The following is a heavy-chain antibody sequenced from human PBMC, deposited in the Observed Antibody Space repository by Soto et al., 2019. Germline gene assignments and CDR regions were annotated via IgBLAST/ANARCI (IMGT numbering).Heavy chain of an antibody. J-gene: IGHJ4*02. CDR2: ISGSGGST. D-gene: IGHD5-12*01. V-gene: IGHV3-23*01. Sequence: GGSLRLSCAASGFTFSSYAMSWVRQAPGKGLEWVSAISGSGGSTYYADSVKGRFTISRDNSKNTLYLQMNSLRAEDTAVYYCAKVPSREYSGYDGDWGQGTLVTVSS. CDR3: AKVPSREYSGYDGD. CDR1: GFTFSSYA.